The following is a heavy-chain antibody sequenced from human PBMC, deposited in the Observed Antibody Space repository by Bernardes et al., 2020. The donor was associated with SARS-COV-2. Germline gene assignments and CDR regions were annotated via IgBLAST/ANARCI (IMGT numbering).Heavy chain of an antibody. V-gene: IGHV3-9*01. D-gene: IGHD3-9*01. J-gene: IGHJ2*01. Sequence: GGSLRLSCAASGFTFDDYAMHWVRQAPGKGLEWVSGISWNSGGIGYADSVKGRFTISRDNAKNSLYLQMNSLRAEDTALYYCAKDMADGYYDILTVYPSGWYFDLWGRGTLVTVSS. CDR2: ISWNSGGI. CDR1: GFTFDDYA. CDR3: AKDMADGYYDILTVYPSGWYFDL.